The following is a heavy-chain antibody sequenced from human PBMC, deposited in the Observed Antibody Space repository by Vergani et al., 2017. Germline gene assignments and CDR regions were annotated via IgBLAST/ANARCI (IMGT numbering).Heavy chain of an antibody. D-gene: IGHD3-16*01. Sequence: EVQLVESGGGLVQPGGSLRLSCGASRFTFSTYWMSWVRQAPGKGLEWVANIKQDGSEKDYVDSVKGRFTFSRDNAKNSLDLQMNSLRAEDTAVYYCARKTFYYDNIKGWFGPWGQGTLVTVSS. V-gene: IGHV3-7*01. CDR3: ARKTFYYDNIKGWFGP. CDR1: RFTFSTYW. J-gene: IGHJ5*02. CDR2: IKQDGSEK.